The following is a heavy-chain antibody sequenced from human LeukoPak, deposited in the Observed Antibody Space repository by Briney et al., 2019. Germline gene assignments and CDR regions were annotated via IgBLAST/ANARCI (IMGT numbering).Heavy chain of an antibody. CDR2: INHSGST. CDR1: GGSFSGYY. J-gene: IGHJ4*02. D-gene: IGHD3-10*01. CDR3: ASNSFDYYGSGSYSVDY. Sequence: SETLSLTCGVYGGSFSGYYWSWIRQPPGKRLEWIGEINHSGSTNYNPSLKSRVTMSVDTSKNQFSLKLSSVTAADTAVYYCASNSFDYYGSGSYSVDYWGQGTLVTVSS. V-gene: IGHV4-34*01.